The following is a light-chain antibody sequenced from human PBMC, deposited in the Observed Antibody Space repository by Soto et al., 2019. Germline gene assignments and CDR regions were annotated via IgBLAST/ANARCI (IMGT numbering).Light chain of an antibody. CDR3: QNFDSAPQT. CDR2: EAS. V-gene: IGKV1-27*01. CDR1: QGIRHY. J-gene: IGKJ1*01. Sequence: IQMTHSPSSLSSSVFYRVTITCRASQGIRHYLAWYQQKPGKVPKLLIYEASNLQSGVPSRFRGGGSGTEFTLTISSLQPEDVATYYCQNFDSAPQTVGQGTKVDIK.